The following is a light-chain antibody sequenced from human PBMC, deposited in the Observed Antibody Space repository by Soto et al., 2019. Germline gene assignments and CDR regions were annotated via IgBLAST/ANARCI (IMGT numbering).Light chain of an antibody. V-gene: IGKV3-20*01. J-gene: IGKJ4*01. CDR3: QLYGSSPLT. CDR2: GAS. Sequence: EIVLPQSPGTLSLSPGERATLSCRASQSVSNSYLAWYQQKPGQAPRLLISGASSRATGIPDRFSGSGSGTEFTLTISRLEPEDFAVYYCQLYGSSPLTFGGGTKVEIK. CDR1: QSVSNSY.